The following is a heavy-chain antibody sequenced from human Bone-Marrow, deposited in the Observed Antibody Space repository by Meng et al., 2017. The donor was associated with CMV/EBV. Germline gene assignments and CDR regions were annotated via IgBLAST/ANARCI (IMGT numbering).Heavy chain of an antibody. J-gene: IGHJ4*02. CDR1: GGTFSSYA. CDR2: IIPILGIA. CDR3: AHVSSSQYSFDY. V-gene: IGHV1-69*10. D-gene: IGHD6-13*01. Sequence: SVKVSCKASGGTFSSYAISWVRQAPGQGLEWMGGIIPILGIANYAQKFQGRVTITADKSTSRASMELSSLRSEDTAVYYCAHVSSSQYSFDYWGQGTLVTVSS.